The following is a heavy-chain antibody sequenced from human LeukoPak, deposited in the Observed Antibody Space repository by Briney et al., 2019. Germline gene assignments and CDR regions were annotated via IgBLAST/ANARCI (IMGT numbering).Heavy chain of an antibody. D-gene: IGHD6-19*01. V-gene: IGHV1-69*06. CDR1: GGAFSSYT. CDR2: IIPIFGTA. J-gene: IGHJ3*02. Sequence: GASVKVSCKASGGAFSSYTISWVRQAPGQGLEWMGGIIPIFGTANYAQKFQGRVTITADKSTSTAYMELSSLRSEDTAVYYCAIGESIAVAFGDAFDIWGQGTMVTVSS. CDR3: AIGESIAVAFGDAFDI.